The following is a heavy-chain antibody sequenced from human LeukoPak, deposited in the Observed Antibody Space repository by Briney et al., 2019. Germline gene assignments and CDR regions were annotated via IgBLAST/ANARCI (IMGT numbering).Heavy chain of an antibody. Sequence: SETLSLTCTVSGGSISSYYWSSIRQPPGKGLEWIGYIYYSGSTNYTPSLKSRVPISVDTSKNHFSLKLSSVTAADTAVYYCARAVDYYDSSGYPGWFDPWGQGTLVTVSS. D-gene: IGHD3-22*01. CDR2: IYYSGST. CDR3: ARAVDYYDSSGYPGWFDP. V-gene: IGHV4-59*01. J-gene: IGHJ5*02. CDR1: GGSISSYY.